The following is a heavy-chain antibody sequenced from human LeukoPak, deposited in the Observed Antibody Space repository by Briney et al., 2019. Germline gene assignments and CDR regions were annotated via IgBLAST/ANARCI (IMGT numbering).Heavy chain of an antibody. J-gene: IGHJ4*02. CDR2: ISSSGSTI. V-gene: IGHV3-48*03. D-gene: IGHD2-15*01. CDR3: AREREGHDCSGGSCPSFDY. Sequence: GGSLRLSCAASGFTFSSYEMNWVRQAPGKGLEWVSYISSSGSTIYYADSVKGRFTISRDNAKNSLYLQMNSLRDEDRAVYYCAREREGHDCSGGSCPSFDYWGQGTLVTVSS. CDR1: GFTFSSYE.